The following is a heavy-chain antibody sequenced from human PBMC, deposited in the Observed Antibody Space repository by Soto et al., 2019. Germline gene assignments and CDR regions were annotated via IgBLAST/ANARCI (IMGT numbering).Heavy chain of an antibody. Sequence: QVQLQQCGAGLLKPSETLSLTCAVYGGSFSGYYWTWIRQSPEKVLEWIGEVNHSGTTYYNPSLKTRVTISVHTPKNQFSLKMSSVTAADTAVYYCGRGIGYCSSINCYSSRRLRFDSWGKGTLVTVSS. CDR2: VNHSGTT. V-gene: IGHV4-34*01. CDR1: GGSFSGYY. J-gene: IGHJ4*02. D-gene: IGHD2-2*01. CDR3: GRGIGYCSSINCYSSRRLRFDS.